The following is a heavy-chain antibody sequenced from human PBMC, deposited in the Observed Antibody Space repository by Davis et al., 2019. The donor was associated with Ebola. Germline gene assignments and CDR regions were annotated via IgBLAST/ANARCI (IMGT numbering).Heavy chain of an antibody. CDR3: ARALGIGGMDV. CDR1: GFTFSSYW. Sequence: HTGGSLRLSCAASGFTFSSYWMSWVRQAPGKGLVWVSRINSDGSSTSYADSVKGRFTISRDNAKNTLYLQMNSLRAEDTAVYYCARALGIGGMDVWGKGTTVTVSS. V-gene: IGHV3-74*01. J-gene: IGHJ6*04. D-gene: IGHD7-27*01. CDR2: INSDGSST.